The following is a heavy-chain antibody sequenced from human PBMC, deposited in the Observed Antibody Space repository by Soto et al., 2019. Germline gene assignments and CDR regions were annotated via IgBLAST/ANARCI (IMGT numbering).Heavy chain of an antibody. V-gene: IGHV1-18*01. CDR1: GYTFTSYG. D-gene: IGHD5-12*01. CDR3: ARLSSGYLLDY. Sequence: QVQLVQSGAEVKKPGASVKVSCKASGYTFTSYGITWVRQAPGQGLEWMGWTNAYNGNTNDAQKLQGRVTMTTDTSTSTVYMELRSLRSDDTAVYYCARLSSGYLLDYSGQGTLVTVSS. J-gene: IGHJ4*02. CDR2: TNAYNGNT.